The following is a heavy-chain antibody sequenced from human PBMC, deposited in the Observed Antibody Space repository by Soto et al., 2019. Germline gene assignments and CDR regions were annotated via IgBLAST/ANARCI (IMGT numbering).Heavy chain of an antibody. CDR2: IYDSGSI. CDR3: AGLPDY. J-gene: IGHJ4*02. CDR1: GGSISSGGYS. Sequence: QLQLQESGSGLVKPSQTLSLTCAVSGGSISSGGYSWSWIRQPPGKGLEGIGYIYDSGSIYYNPSLTSRGTISVDRSKNQFSLKLGSVTAADTAVYYCAGLPDYWGQGTLVTVSS. V-gene: IGHV4-30-2*01.